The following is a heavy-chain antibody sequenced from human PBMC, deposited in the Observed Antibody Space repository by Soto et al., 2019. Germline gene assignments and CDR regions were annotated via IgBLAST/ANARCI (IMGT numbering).Heavy chain of an antibody. J-gene: IGHJ3*02. CDR3: ARGGYNSNDEGRGAFDI. V-gene: IGHV3-48*02. Sequence: PGGSLRLSCAASGFTFSSYSMNWVRQAPGKGLEWVSYISSSSSTIYYADSVKGRFTISRDNAKNSLYLQMNSLRDEDTAVYYCARGGYNSNDEGRGAFDIWGQGTMVTVSS. CDR2: ISSSSSTI. CDR1: GFTFSSYS. D-gene: IGHD1-20*01.